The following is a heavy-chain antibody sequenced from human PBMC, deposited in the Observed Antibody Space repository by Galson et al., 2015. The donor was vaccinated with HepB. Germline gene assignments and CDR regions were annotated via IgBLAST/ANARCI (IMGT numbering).Heavy chain of an antibody. D-gene: IGHD6-19*01. Sequence: SLRLSCAASGFTFSSYAMHWVRQAPGKGLEWVAVISYDGSNKYYADSVKGRFTISRDNSKNTLYLQMNSLRAEDTAVYYCARSGIAVADAFDIWGQGTMVTVSS. CDR2: ISYDGSNK. V-gene: IGHV3-30*04. CDR1: GFTFSSYA. CDR3: ARSGIAVADAFDI. J-gene: IGHJ3*02.